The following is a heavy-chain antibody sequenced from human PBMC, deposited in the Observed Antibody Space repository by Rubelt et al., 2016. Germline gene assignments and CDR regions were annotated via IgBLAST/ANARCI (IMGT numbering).Heavy chain of an antibody. CDR3: ATGYSSGWYVAY. CDR1: GYTFTSYA. V-gene: IGHV1-3*01. J-gene: IGHJ4*02. Sequence: QVQLVQSGAEVKKPGASVKVSCKASGYTFTSYAMHWVRQAPGQRLEWMGWINAGNGNTKYSQKFHGRVTITRDTSASTAYMELSSLRSEDAAIYYCATGYSSGWYVAYWGQGTLVTVSS. D-gene: IGHD6-19*01. CDR2: INAGNGNT.